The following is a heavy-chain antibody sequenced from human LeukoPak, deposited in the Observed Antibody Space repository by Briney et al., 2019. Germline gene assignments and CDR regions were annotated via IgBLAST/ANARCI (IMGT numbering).Heavy chain of an antibody. CDR2: ISYDGSNK. D-gene: IGHD2-8*02. V-gene: IGHV3-30*04. CDR3: ATYRQVLLPFES. Sequence: GGSLRLSCAASGFTFSSYAMHWVRQAPGKGLEWVAVISYDGSNKYYADSVKGRFTISRDNSKNTLYLQMNSLRAEDTSIYYCATYRQVLLPFESWGQGTLVTVSS. J-gene: IGHJ4*02. CDR1: GFTFSSYA.